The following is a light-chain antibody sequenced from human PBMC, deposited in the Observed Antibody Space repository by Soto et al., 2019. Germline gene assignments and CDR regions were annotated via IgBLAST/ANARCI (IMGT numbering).Light chain of an antibody. Sequence: DIQMTQSPSSLSAFVGDRVTITCRASLGIGTYLNWYQQKPGQAPKLLIYAASTLQSGVPSRFSGSGSGTDFTLTISSLQREDFATYFCQQTYRTPRVTFGPGTKVGF. V-gene: IGKV1-39*01. CDR3: QQTYRTPRVT. CDR1: LGIGTY. CDR2: AAS. J-gene: IGKJ3*01.